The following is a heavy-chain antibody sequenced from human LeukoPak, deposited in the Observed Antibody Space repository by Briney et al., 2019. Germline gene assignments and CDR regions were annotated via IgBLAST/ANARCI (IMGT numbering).Heavy chain of an antibody. V-gene: IGHV3-74*03. CDR1: GFTFSNYW. Sequence: GGSLRLSCAASGFTFSNYWMHWVRQAPGKGLVWVSRINSDGSSTTYADSVKGRFTISRDNANNTLYLQMNSLRAEDTAVYYCARDPHGYWWFDPWGQGTLVTVSS. D-gene: IGHD5-18*01. CDR3: ARDPHGYWWFDP. J-gene: IGHJ5*02. CDR2: INSDGSST.